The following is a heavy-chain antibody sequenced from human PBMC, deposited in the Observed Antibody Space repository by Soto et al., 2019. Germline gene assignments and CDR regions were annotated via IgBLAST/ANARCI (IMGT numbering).Heavy chain of an antibody. Sequence: SETLSLTCTVSGGSISSYYWSWIRQPPGKGLEWIGYIYYSGSTNYNPSLKSRVTISVDTSKNQFSLKLSSVTAADTAVYYCACFPSDYLDDYWGQGTLVTVSS. CDR2: IYYSGST. D-gene: IGHD3-9*01. V-gene: IGHV4-59*01. CDR1: GGSISSYY. J-gene: IGHJ4*02. CDR3: ACFPSDYLDDY.